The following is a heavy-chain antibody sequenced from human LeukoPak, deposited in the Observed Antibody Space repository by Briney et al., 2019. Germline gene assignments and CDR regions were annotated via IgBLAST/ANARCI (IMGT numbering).Heavy chain of an antibody. CDR2: IKEDGSMT. CDR3: VRDIGWFRFDH. Sequence: GGSLRLSCAASGFTFSTYWMTWVRQAPGKGLGWVAHIKEDGSMTRSIDSVKGRFTISRDNAKSSLYLQMNSPRDEDTAVYYCVRDIGWFRFDHWGQGTLVTVSS. V-gene: IGHV3-7*03. CDR1: GFTFSTYW. J-gene: IGHJ4*02. D-gene: IGHD6-19*01.